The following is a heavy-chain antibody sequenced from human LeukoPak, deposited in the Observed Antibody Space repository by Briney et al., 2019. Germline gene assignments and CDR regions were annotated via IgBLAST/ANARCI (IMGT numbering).Heavy chain of an antibody. D-gene: IGHD4/OR15-4a*01. J-gene: IGHJ4*02. Sequence: ASVKVSCKASGYTFTSYYMHWVRQAPGQGLEWMGIIDPSGGSTSYAQKFQGRVAMTRDTSTSTVYMELSSLRSEDTAVYYCARGRSNFEFDYWGQGTLVTVSS. CDR2: IDPSGGST. CDR1: GYTFTSYY. CDR3: ARGRSNFEFDY. V-gene: IGHV1-46*01.